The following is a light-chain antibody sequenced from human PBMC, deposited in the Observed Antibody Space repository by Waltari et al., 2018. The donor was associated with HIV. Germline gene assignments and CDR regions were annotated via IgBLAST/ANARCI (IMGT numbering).Light chain of an antibody. CDR3: QSFDIRLRGWV. J-gene: IGLJ3*02. CDR1: SSNIGAGSD. CDR2: ANY. V-gene: IGLV1-40*01. Sequence: QSVLTQPPSMSGAPGQTVTIPCTGSSSNIGAGSDVHWYQQVPGRAPRLLIHANYHRPPGVPARFSASKSGTSASLTISGLQAEDDADYFCQSFDIRLRGWVFGGGARVTVL.